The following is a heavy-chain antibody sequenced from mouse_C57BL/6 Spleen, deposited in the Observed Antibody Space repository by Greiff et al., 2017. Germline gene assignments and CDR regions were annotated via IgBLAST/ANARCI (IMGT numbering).Heavy chain of an antibody. Sequence: QVQLQQPGAELVKPGASVKVSCKASGYTFTSYWMHWVKQRPGQGLEWIGRIHPSDSDTNYNQKFKGKATLTVDKSSSTAYMQLSSLTSEDSAVYYCALYDYEAGFAYWGQGTLVTVSA. J-gene: IGHJ3*01. CDR3: ALYDYEAGFAY. CDR2: IHPSDSDT. D-gene: IGHD2-4*01. V-gene: IGHV1-74*01. CDR1: GYTFTSYW.